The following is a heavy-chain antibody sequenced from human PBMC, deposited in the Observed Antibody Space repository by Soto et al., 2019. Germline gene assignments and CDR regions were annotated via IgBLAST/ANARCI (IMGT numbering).Heavy chain of an antibody. J-gene: IGHJ5*02. Sequence: GGSLRLSCSASGFTFSIYAMHWVRQAPGKGLEYVSSISTNGGSTDYADSVKGRFTISRDNSKNTVYLQMSSLRVEDTAVYYCARDGGCRDGYTVGCNWFDPWGQGTLVTVSS. CDR1: GFTFSIYA. D-gene: IGHD5-12*01. CDR3: ARDGGCRDGYTVGCNWFDP. V-gene: IGHV3-64D*06. CDR2: ISTNGGST.